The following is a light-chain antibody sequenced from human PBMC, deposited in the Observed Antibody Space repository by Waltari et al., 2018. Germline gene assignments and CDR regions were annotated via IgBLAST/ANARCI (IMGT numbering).Light chain of an antibody. CDR1: QSITNW. Sequence: DLQMTKSPSTLSASVGDIVTITCRASQSITNWLAWYQQKPGKAPKLLIYRASNLESGVPSRFSGSGSGTEFTLTISSLQPDDFATYYCQQYDNYWTFGQGTKVEIK. J-gene: IGKJ1*01. V-gene: IGKV1-5*03. CDR3: QQYDNYWT. CDR2: RAS.